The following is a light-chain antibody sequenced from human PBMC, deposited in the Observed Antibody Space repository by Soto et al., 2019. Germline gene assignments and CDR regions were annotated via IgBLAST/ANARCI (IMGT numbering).Light chain of an antibody. CDR2: DVT. CDR3: GSYAGGGNYV. Sequence: QSALTQPASVSGSPGQSIAISCTGTSSEVGSYALVSWYHQHPGTAPNLMFYDVTRRPAGVSRRFSGSKSGNTASLTISGLQDEDDADYYGGSYAGGGNYVFGTGTKLTVL. V-gene: IGLV2-23*02. CDR1: SSEVGSYAL. J-gene: IGLJ1*01.